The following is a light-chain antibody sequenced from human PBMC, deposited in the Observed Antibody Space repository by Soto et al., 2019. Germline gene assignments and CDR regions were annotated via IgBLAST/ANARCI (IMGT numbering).Light chain of an antibody. CDR3: QQYNNWPPIT. J-gene: IGKJ5*01. CDR2: GAS. Sequence: PGERATLSCRASQSVSSNLAWYQQKPGQAPRLLIYGASARATGIPARFTGSGSGTEFTLTISSLQSEDFAVYSCQQYNNWPPITFGQGTRLEIK. V-gene: IGKV3-15*01. CDR1: QSVSSN.